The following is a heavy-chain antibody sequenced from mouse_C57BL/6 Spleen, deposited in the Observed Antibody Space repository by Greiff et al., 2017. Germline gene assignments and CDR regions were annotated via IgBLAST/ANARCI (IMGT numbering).Heavy chain of an antibody. V-gene: IGHV3-6*01. Sequence: EVHLVESGPGLVKPSQSLSLTCSVTGYSITSGYYWNWIRQFPGNKLEWMGYISYDGSNNYNPSLKNRISITRDTSKNQFFLKLNSVTTEDTATYYCARATDWDYWGQGTTLTVSS. CDR3: ARATDWDY. CDR2: ISYDGSN. J-gene: IGHJ2*01. CDR1: GYSITSGYY. D-gene: IGHD4-1*01.